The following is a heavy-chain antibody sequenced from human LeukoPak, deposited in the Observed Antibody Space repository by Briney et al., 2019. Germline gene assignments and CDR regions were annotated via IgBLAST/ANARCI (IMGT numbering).Heavy chain of an antibody. V-gene: IGHV4-30-2*01. CDR2: IYHSGST. CDR3: ARLTIYFDP. CDR1: GGSISSGGYS. Sequence: SQTLSLTCAVSGGSISSGGYSWSWIRQPPGKGLEWIGYIYHSGSTYYNPSLKSRVTISVDRSKNQFSLKLSSVTAADTAVYYCARLTIYFDPWGQGTLVTVSS. J-gene: IGHJ5*02. D-gene: IGHD3-9*01.